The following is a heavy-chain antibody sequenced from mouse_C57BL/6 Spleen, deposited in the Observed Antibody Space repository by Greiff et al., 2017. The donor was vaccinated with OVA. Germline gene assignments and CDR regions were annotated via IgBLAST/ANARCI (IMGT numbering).Heavy chain of an antibody. CDR1: GYTFTNYW. CDR2: IYPGGGYT. V-gene: IGHV1-63*01. Sequence: QVQLQQSGAELVRPGTSVKMSCKASGYTFTNYWIGWAKQRPGHGLEWIGDIYPGGGYTNYNEKFKGKATLTADKSSSTAYMQFSSLTSEDSAIYYGARSGGVGDRDYFDYWGQGTTLTVSS. J-gene: IGHJ2*01. CDR3: ARSGGVGDRDYFDY. D-gene: IGHD3-3*01.